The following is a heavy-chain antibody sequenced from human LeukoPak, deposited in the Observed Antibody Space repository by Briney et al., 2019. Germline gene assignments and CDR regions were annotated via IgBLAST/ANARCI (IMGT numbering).Heavy chain of an antibody. V-gene: IGHV4-4*02. CDR3: ASGKRYCTNGVCYYYYYMDV. D-gene: IGHD2-8*01. Sequence: SETLSLTCAVSGGSISSSNWWSWVRQPPGKGLEWIGEIYHSGSTNYNPSLKSRVTISVDKSKNQFSLKLSSVTAADTAVYYCASGKRYCTNGVCYYYYYMDVWGKGTTVTVSS. CDR1: GGSISSSNW. J-gene: IGHJ6*03. CDR2: IYHSGST.